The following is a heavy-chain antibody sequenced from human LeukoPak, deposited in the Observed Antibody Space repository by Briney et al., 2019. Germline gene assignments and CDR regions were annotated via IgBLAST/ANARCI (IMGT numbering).Heavy chain of an antibody. V-gene: IGHV1-8*01. CDR1: GYSFTTNG. J-gene: IGHJ6*03. D-gene: IGHD6-13*01. Sequence: ASVKVSCKASGYSFTTNGINWVRQATGQGLEWMGWMNPNSGNTGYAQKFQGRVTITRNTSISTAYMELSSLRSEDTAVYYCARGANIAAAGRGGYYYYYMDVWGKGTTVTVSS. CDR3: ARGANIAAAGRGGYYYYYMDV. CDR2: MNPNSGNT.